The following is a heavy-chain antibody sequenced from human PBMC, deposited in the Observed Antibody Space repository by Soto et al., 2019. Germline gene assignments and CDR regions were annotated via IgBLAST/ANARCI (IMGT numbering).Heavy chain of an antibody. V-gene: IGHV1-18*01. CDR3: ARSKILTDDYGDDGGGGPSYYYYYYGMDV. J-gene: IGHJ6*02. CDR1: GYTFTSYG. CDR2: ISAYNGNT. Sequence: EASVKVSCKASGYTFTSYGISWVRQAPGQGLEWMGWISAYNGNTNYAQKLQGRVTMTTDTSTSTAYMEPRSLRSEDPAVYYCARSKILTDDYGDDGGGGPSYYYYYYGMDVWGQGTTVTVSS. D-gene: IGHD4-17*01.